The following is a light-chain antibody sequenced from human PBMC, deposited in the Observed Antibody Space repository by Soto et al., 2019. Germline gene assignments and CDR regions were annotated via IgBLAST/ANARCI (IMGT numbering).Light chain of an antibody. CDR3: SSYTSSSTSEV. V-gene: IGLV2-14*01. CDR1: SSDVGGYNY. CDR2: DVS. Sequence: QSVLTQPASVSGSPGQSITISCTGTSSDVGGYNYVSWYQQHPGKAPKLMIYDVSNRPSWVSNRFSGSKSGNTASLTISGLQAEDEADYYCSSYTSSSTSEVFGGGTKLTVL. J-gene: IGLJ2*01.